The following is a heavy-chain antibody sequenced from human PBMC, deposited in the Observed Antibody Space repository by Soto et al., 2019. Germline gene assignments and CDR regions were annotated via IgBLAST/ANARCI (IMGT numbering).Heavy chain of an antibody. CDR2: TYHTGST. CDR1: GGSFGTNY. J-gene: IGHJ5*02. D-gene: IGHD3-10*01. Sequence: PSETLSLTCTISGGSFGTNYWSWIRHAPGKGLEWIGYTYHTGSTKYNPSLKSRATISVDTSKNQFSLTLNSAAAADTAVYYCATDSAGRGPFDPWGQGILVTVSS. V-gene: IGHV4-59*13. CDR3: ATDSAGRGPFDP.